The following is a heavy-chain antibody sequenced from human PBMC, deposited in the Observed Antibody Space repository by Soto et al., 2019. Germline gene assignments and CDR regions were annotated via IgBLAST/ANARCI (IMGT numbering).Heavy chain of an antibody. V-gene: IGHV3-9*01. J-gene: IGHJ4*02. CDR1: GFTFDDYA. CDR2: ISWNSGSI. D-gene: IGHD6-13*01. Sequence: EVQLVESGGGLVQPGRSLRLSCAASGFTFDDYAMHWVRQAPGKGLEWVSGISWNSGSIGYADSVKGRFTISRDNAKNSLYLQMNSLRAEDTALYYCAKQIAAAGGEVDYWGQGTLVTVSS. CDR3: AKQIAAAGGEVDY.